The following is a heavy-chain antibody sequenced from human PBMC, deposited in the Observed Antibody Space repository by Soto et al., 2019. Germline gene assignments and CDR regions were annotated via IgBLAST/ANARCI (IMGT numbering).Heavy chain of an antibody. CDR3: ARGPYSSSWYDAFDI. D-gene: IGHD6-13*01. J-gene: IGHJ3*02. V-gene: IGHV3-21*01. CDR1: GFTFSSYS. Sequence: GGSLRLSCAASGFTFSSYSMNCVRQAPGKGLEWVSSISSSSSYIYYADSVKGRFTISRDNAKNSLYLQMNGLRAEDTAVYYCARGPYSSSWYDAFDIWGQGTMVTVSS. CDR2: ISSSSSYI.